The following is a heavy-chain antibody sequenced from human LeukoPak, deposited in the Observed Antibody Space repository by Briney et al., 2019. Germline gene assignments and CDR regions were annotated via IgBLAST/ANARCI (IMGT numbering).Heavy chain of an antibody. D-gene: IGHD3-16*01. CDR3: ARDLDYVYFDY. J-gene: IGHJ4*02. Sequence: GGSLRLSCAASGFTVSSNYMSWVRQAPGKGLEWVSVIYSGGSTYYTDSVKGRFTISRDNSKNTLYLQMNSLRAEDTAVYYCARDLDYVYFDYWGQGTLVTVSS. CDR2: IYSGGST. V-gene: IGHV3-66*01. CDR1: GFTVSSNY.